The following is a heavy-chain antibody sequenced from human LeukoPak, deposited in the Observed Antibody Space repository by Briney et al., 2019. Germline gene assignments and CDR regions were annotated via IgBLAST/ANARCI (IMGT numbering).Heavy chain of an antibody. CDR3: GRVTTGTVDH. J-gene: IGHJ4*02. CDR2: ISYSGTT. CDR1: GGSINNYH. V-gene: IGHV4-59*01. D-gene: IGHD1-1*01. Sequence: PSETLSLTCTVSGGSINNYHWGWIRQPPGKGLEWIGCISYSGTTNYNPSLKSRVTISVDMSKSQFSLKLNSVTAADTAVYYCGRVTTGTVDHWGQGTLVTVSS.